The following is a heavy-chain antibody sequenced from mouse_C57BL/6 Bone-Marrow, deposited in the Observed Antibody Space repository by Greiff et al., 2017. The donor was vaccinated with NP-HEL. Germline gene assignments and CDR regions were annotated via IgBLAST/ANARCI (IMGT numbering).Heavy chain of an antibody. J-gene: IGHJ1*03. D-gene: IGHD4-1*01. Sequence: QVQLQQPGAELVQPGASVKLSCTASGYTFTSYWMHWVKQRPGQGLEWLGMIHPNSGSTNYNEKFKSKATLTVDKSSSTAYMQLSSLTSEASAVYYCASLGFYWYFDVWGTGTTVTVSS. CDR1: GYTFTSYW. V-gene: IGHV1-64*01. CDR2: IHPNSGST. CDR3: ASLGFYWYFDV.